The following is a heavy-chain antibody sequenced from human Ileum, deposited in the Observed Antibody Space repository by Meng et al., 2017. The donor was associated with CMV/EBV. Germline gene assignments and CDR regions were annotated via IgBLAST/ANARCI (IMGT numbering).Heavy chain of an antibody. V-gene: IGHV3-53*01. CDR2: IYSGGST. CDR1: GFTVSSNY. J-gene: IGHJ3*02. CDR3: ARIYCGGDYYQGAFDI. D-gene: IGHD2-21*01. Sequence: GESLKISCAASGFTVSSNYMSWVRQAPGKGLEWVSVIYSGGSTYYADSVKGRFTISRDNSKNTLYLQMNSLRAEDTAVYYCARIYCGGDYYQGAFDIWGQGTMVTVSS.